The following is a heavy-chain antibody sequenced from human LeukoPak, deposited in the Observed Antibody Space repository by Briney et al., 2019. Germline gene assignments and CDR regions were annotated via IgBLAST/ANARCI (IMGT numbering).Heavy chain of an antibody. CDR2: INPNSGGT. J-gene: IGHJ4*02. CDR3: ARGYYDFWSGSDPNFDY. CDR1: GYTFTGYY. V-gene: IGHV1-2*02. Sequence: ASVKVSCKASGYTFTGYYMHWVRQAPGQGLEWMGWINPNSGGTNYAQKFQGRVTMTRDTSISTAYTELSRLRSDDTAVYYCARGYYDFWSGSDPNFDYWGQGTLVTVSS. D-gene: IGHD3-3*01.